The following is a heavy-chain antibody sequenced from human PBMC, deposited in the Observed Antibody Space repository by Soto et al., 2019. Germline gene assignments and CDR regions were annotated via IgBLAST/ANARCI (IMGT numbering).Heavy chain of an antibody. J-gene: IGHJ4*02. CDR3: ARAYSSSWYFVY. Sequence: GSLRLSCAASGFTFSSYSMNWVRQAPGKGLEWVSSISSSSSYIYYADSVKGRFTISRDNAKNSLYLQMNSLRAEDTAVYYCARAYSSSWYFVYWGQGTLVTVSS. V-gene: IGHV3-21*01. D-gene: IGHD6-13*01. CDR1: GFTFSSYS. CDR2: ISSSSSYI.